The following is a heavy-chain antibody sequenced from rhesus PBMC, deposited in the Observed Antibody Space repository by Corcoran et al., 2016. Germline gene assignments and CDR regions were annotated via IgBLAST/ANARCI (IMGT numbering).Heavy chain of an antibody. D-gene: IGHD2-2*01. Sequence: EVQLVESGGGLVQPGGSLRLSCAASGFTFSSYGMHWVRQAPGKGLEWVAVISYDGNKKYYTDSVKDRFTISRDNSKNMTYLQMNNLKLEDTAVYYCARGGYCTSTTCYSLYGLDSWGQGVVVTVSS. V-gene: IGHV3-54*02. CDR2: ISYDGNKK. CDR1: GFTFSSYG. CDR3: ARGGYCTSTTCYSLYGLDS. J-gene: IGHJ6*01.